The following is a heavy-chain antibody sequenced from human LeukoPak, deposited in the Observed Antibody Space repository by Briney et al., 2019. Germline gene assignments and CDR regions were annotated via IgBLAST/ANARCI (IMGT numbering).Heavy chain of an antibody. Sequence: ASVKGACKASGFTFTSSAVQWVRQARGQRLEWIGWIVVGSGNTNYAQKFQERVTITRDMSTSLVYMELSSLRSEDTAVYYCAAEAAYCYDSRDAVDVWGQGTMVTVSS. CDR1: GFTFTSSA. D-gene: IGHD3-22*01. J-gene: IGHJ3*01. CDR2: IVVGSGNT. V-gene: IGHV1-58*01. CDR3: AAEAAYCYDSRDAVDV.